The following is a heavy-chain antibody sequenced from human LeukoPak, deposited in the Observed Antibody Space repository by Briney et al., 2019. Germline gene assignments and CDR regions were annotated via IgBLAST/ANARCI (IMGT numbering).Heavy chain of an antibody. CDR2: IYHSGST. CDR3: ARGVLKGFDP. Sequence: SETLSLTCTVSGYSISSGYYWGWIRQPPGKGLEWIGSIYHSGSTYYNPSLKSRVTISVDTSKNQFSLKLSSVTAADTAVYYCARGVLKGFDPWGQGTLVTVSS. CDR1: GYSISSGYY. V-gene: IGHV4-38-2*02. D-gene: IGHD2-8*01. J-gene: IGHJ5*02.